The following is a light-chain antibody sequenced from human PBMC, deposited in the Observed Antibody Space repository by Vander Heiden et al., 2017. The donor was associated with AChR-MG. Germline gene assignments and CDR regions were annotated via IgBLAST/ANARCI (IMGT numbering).Light chain of an antibody. CDR2: RYN. CDR3: QVWDSDIWV. CDR1: NIGSKN. V-gene: IGLV3-9*01. J-gene: IGLJ3*02. Sequence: SYELTQPPSVSVALGQTARITCGGNNIGSKNVHWYQQKPGQAPLLVIDRYNNRPFGIPERFSVSKSGNMATLTISRAQAGDEADYYCQVWDSDIWVFGGGTKLTVL.